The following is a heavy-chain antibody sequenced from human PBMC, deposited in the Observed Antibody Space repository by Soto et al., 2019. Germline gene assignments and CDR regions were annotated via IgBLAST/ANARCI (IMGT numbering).Heavy chain of an antibody. CDR3: ARAPLYRTSPKTAFDI. V-gene: IGHV1-18*01. D-gene: IGHD3-10*01. CDR2: ISTYNGNP. CDR1: GYTFSSYG. Sequence: QVQLVQSGPEVTKPGASVKVSCKASGYTFSSYGISWVRQAPGQGLEWMGWISTYNGNPNYAQKFQGRVTMTTDTSTSTAYMELRSLRSDDTAVFYCARAPLYRTSPKTAFDIWGQGTVVTVSS. J-gene: IGHJ3*02.